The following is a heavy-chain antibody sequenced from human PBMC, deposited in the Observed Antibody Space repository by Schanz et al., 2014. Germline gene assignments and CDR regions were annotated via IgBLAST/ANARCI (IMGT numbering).Heavy chain of an antibody. D-gene: IGHD1-26*01. Sequence: VQLVESGGGVVQPGRSLRLSCATSGFTFSSYGMHWVRQAPGKGLEWVAVIWYDGNNKFYADSVKGRFTISRDNAKNSLYLQMNSLRDEDTAVYYCARDELMEGYSGSYYGFDYWGQGSLVTVSS. CDR1: GFTFSSYG. J-gene: IGHJ4*02. CDR2: IWYDGNNK. V-gene: IGHV3-33*01. CDR3: ARDELMEGYSGSYYGFDY.